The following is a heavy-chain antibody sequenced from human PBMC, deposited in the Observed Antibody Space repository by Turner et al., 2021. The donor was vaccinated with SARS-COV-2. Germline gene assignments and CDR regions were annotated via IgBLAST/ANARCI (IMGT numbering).Heavy chain of an antibody. V-gene: IGHV3-53*01. D-gene: IGHD2-15*01. CDR2: IYSGGST. Sequence: EVQLVESGGSLTQPGWSLRLSCAASGFTVSSNYMSWIRQAPGKVLEWVSVIYSGGSTFYAGSLKGRFTISRDNSKNTLYLQMNSLRAEDTAFYYCARDLGGLRFDYWGQGTLVTVSS. CDR1: GFTVSSNY. CDR3: ARDLGGLRFDY. J-gene: IGHJ4*02.